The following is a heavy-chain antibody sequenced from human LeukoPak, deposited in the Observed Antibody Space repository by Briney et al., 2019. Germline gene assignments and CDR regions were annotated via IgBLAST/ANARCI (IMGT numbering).Heavy chain of an antibody. D-gene: IGHD6-13*01. V-gene: IGHV3-9*01. Sequence: GGSLRLSCAASGFTFDDYAMHWVRQAPGKGLEWVSGISWNSGSIGYADSVKGRFTISRDNAKNSLYLQMNSLRAEDTAVYYCAREGDSSSWYAYWGQGTLVTVSS. CDR2: ISWNSGSI. CDR1: GFTFDDYA. J-gene: IGHJ4*02. CDR3: AREGDSSSWYAY.